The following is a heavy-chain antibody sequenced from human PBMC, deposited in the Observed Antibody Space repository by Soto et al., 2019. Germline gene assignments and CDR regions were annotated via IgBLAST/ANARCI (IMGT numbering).Heavy chain of an antibody. Sequence: GASVKVSCKASGYTFTSYAMHWVRQAPGQRLEWMGWINAGNGNTKYSQKFQGRVTITRDTSASTAYMELSSLRSEDTAVYYCARVALDTAMALDYWGQGTLVTVSS. V-gene: IGHV1-3*01. J-gene: IGHJ4*02. D-gene: IGHD5-18*01. CDR1: GYTFTSYA. CDR3: ARVALDTAMALDY. CDR2: INAGNGNT.